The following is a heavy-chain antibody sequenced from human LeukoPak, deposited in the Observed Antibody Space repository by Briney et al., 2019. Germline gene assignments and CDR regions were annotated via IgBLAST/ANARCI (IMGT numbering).Heavy chain of an antibody. V-gene: IGHV4-31*03. Sequence: SETLSLTCSVSGGSVSSSGYYWNWIRQHPGKGLEWIGYIYYSGSTYYNPSLKSRVTISVDTSKNQFSLKLSSVTAADTAVYYCASGGAYCSSTSCYVYYGMDVWGQGTTVTVSS. J-gene: IGHJ6*02. D-gene: IGHD2-2*01. CDR3: ASGGAYCSSTSCYVYYGMDV. CDR1: GGSVSSSGYY. CDR2: IYYSGST.